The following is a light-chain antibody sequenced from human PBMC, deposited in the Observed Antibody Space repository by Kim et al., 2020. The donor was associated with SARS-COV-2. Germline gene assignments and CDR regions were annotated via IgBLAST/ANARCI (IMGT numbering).Light chain of an antibody. Sequence: GERVTVTGRPSRSIGSWLACIQQNPGKALKLWFYDASSWENGVPPRFIGRGLGKEFTLTTSSRRPDNFATYYVQKYKSYSTFCQGTKVDIK. CDR1: RSIGSW. V-gene: IGKV1-5*01. J-gene: IGKJ1*01. CDR3: QKYKSYST. CDR2: DAS.